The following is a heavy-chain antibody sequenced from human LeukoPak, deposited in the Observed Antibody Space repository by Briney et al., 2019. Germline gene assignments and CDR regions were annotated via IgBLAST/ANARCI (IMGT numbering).Heavy chain of an antibody. Sequence: PSETLSLTCTVSDGSISSYYWSWIRQPPGKGLEWIGYIYYSGSTNYNPSLKSRVTISVDTSKNQFSLKLSSVTAADTAVYYCARFRYYYDYYFDYWGQGTLVTVSS. J-gene: IGHJ4*02. CDR3: ARFRYYYDYYFDY. V-gene: IGHV4-59*12. CDR1: DGSISSYY. D-gene: IGHD3-22*01. CDR2: IYYSGST.